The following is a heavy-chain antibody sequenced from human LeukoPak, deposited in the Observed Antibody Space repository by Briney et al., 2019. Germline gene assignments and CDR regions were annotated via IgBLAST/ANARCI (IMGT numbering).Heavy chain of an antibody. CDR2: IYYSGST. Sequence: SETLSLTCTVSGGSISSYYWSWIRQPPGKGLGWIGYIYYSGSTNYNPSLKSRVTISVDTSKNQFSLKLSSVTAADTAVYYCARDAAAGPQPFDYWGQGTLVTVSS. D-gene: IGHD6-13*01. J-gene: IGHJ4*02. V-gene: IGHV4-59*01. CDR1: GGSISSYY. CDR3: ARDAAAGPQPFDY.